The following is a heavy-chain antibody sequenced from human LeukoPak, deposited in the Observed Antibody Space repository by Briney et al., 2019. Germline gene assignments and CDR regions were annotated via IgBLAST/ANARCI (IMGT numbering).Heavy chain of an antibody. V-gene: IGHV3-30*18. CDR2: ISYDGSNN. D-gene: IGHD6-19*01. J-gene: IGHJ3*01. CDR3: AKSYSSGS. CDR1: GFPFSSYG. Sequence: GRSLRLSCAASGFPFSSYGMHWVRQAPGKGLEWVALISYDGSNNHYADSVKGRFTISRDNSKNTLYLQMNSLRAEDTAVYYCAKSYSSGSWGQGTMVTVSS.